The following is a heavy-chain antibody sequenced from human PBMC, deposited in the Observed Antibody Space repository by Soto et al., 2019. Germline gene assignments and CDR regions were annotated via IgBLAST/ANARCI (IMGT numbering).Heavy chain of an antibody. CDR3: ARIHWAQSSLDY. CDR2: VTHSGTA. CDR1: GGSIDSGAFS. J-gene: IGHJ4*02. V-gene: IGHV4-30-2*01. D-gene: IGHD6-19*01. Sequence: SETLSLTCAVSGGSIDSGAFSLSWIRQPPGKGLEWIGYVTHSGTAYSIPSLNGRLTLSVDSSQPQFSLKLTSVTAADSAFYYCARIHWAQSSLDYWGRGILVTVSS.